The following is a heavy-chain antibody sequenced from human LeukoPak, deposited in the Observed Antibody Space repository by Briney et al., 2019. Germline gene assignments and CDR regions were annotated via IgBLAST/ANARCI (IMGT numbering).Heavy chain of an antibody. CDR2: ISSSSSYI. D-gene: IGHD4-23*01. CDR1: GFTFSTYS. J-gene: IGHJ3*02. Sequence: GGSLRLSCAASGFTFSTYSMNWVRQAPGKGLEWVSSISSSSSYIYYADSVKGRFTISRDNAKNSLYLQMNSLRAEDTAVYYCARVLPRGGGDVFDIWGQGTMVTVSS. CDR3: ARVLPRGGGDVFDI. V-gene: IGHV3-21*01.